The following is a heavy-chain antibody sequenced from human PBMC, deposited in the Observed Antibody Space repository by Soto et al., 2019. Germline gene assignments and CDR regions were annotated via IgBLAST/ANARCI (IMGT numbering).Heavy chain of an antibody. Sequence: GGSLRLSCAASGFTFSSYSMNWVRQAQGKGREWVSYISSSSSTIYYAFSVKGRFTISRDNAKNSLYLQMNSLRDEDTAVYYCARESLSGWGYYFDYWGQGTLVTV. CDR3: ARESLSGWGYYFDY. D-gene: IGHD6-19*01. V-gene: IGHV3-48*02. CDR2: ISSSSSTI. J-gene: IGHJ4*02. CDR1: GFTFSSYS.